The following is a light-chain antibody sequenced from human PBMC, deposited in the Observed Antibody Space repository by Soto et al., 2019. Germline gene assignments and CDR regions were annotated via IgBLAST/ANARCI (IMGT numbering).Light chain of an antibody. J-gene: IGLJ2*01. V-gene: IGLV6-57*04. CDR1: SGSIASNY. Sequence: NFMLTQPHSVSESPGKTVTISCTRSSGSIASNYVQWYQQRPGSAPITVIYEINQSPSWVPDRFSGSIDSSSNSASLTISGLKNEDEAEYFCQSYDSVVVFGGGTKLTVL. CDR2: EIN. CDR3: QSYDSVVV.